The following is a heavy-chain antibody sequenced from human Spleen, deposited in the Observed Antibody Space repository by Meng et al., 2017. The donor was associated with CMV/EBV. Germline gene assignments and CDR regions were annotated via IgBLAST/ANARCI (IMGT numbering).Heavy chain of an antibody. D-gene: IGHD6-13*01. CDR2: IYSGGST. J-gene: IGHJ4*02. V-gene: IGHV3-53*01. CDR3: ARLGSSWQFDY. CDR1: GFIVSSSY. Sequence: GGSLRLSCAASGFIVSSSYMSWVRQSPGKGLEWVSVIYSGGSTYYADSVKGRFTISRDNAKNSLYLQMNSLRAEDTAVYYCARLGSSWQFDYWGQGTLVTVSS.